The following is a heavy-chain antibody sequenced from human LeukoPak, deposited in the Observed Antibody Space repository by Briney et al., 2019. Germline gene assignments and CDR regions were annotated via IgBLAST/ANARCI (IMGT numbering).Heavy chain of an antibody. J-gene: IGHJ4*02. V-gene: IGHV3-30*02. Sequence: GGSLRLSCAASGFTFSSYGMHWVRQAPGKGLEWVAFIRYDGGNKYYADSVKGRFTISRDNSKNTLYLQMNSLRAEDTAVYYCAKDSYLGALSYWGQGTLVTVSS. D-gene: IGHD1-26*01. CDR2: IRYDGGNK. CDR1: GFTFSSYG. CDR3: AKDSYLGALSY.